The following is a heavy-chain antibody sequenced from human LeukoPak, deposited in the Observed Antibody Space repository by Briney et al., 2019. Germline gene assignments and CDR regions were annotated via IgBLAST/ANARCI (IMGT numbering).Heavy chain of an antibody. CDR2: IIPIFATT. J-gene: IGHJ6*03. CDR1: GGTFSSYP. Sequence: ASVKVSCKASGGTFSSYPISWVRQAPGQGPEWMGGIIPIFATTNYAQKFQGRVTIATDESTTTVYMELSSLRSGDTAVYYCARVVGPDYYYYMDVWGKGTTVTVSS. CDR3: ARVVGPDYYYYMDV. V-gene: IGHV1-69*05.